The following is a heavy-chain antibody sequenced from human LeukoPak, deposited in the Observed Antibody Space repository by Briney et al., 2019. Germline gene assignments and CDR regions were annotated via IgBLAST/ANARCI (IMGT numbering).Heavy chain of an antibody. CDR1: GLTFSSSW. Sequence: GGSLRLSCAVSGLTFSSSWMDWVRQAPGKGLEWVSVIYSGGATYYADSVKGRFTISRDNSKNTLYLQMNSLRGEDTAVYYCARDPRGSSSWGFDYWGQGTLVTVSS. J-gene: IGHJ4*02. V-gene: IGHV3-53*01. CDR3: ARDPRGSSSWGFDY. D-gene: IGHD6-13*01. CDR2: IYSGGAT.